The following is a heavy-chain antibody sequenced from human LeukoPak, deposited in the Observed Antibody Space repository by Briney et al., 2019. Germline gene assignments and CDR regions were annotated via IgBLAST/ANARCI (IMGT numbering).Heavy chain of an antibody. CDR1: GGSITNNNYY. CDR3: ARGLGDHYDSIKTRFDP. J-gene: IGHJ5*02. Sequence: SETLSLTCTVSGGSITNNNYYWDWIRQPPGKGLEWIGYIYYSGSTNYNPSLKSRVTISVDTSKNQFSLRLSSVTAADTAVYYCARGLGDHYDSIKTRFDPWGQGTLVTVSS. CDR2: IYYSGST. V-gene: IGHV4-61*05. D-gene: IGHD3-22*01.